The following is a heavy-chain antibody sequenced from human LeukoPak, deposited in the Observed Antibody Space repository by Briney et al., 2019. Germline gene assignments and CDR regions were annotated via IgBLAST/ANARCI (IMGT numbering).Heavy chain of an antibody. D-gene: IGHD3-22*01. CDR1: RLTFSRYS. CDR2: ISTSSTTI. J-gene: IGHJ3*02. CDR3: ARDSYYYDGSAFDI. V-gene: IGHV3-48*02. Sequence: GGSLRLSCAASRLTFSRYSMNWVRQAPGKGLEWVSYISTSSTTIYYADSVKGRFTISRDNAKNSLYLQMNSLRDEDTAMYYCARDSYYYDGSAFDIWGQGTMVTVSS.